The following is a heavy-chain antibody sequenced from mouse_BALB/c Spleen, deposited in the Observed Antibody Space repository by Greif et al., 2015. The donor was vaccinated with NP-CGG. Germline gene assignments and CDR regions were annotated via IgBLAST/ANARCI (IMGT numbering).Heavy chain of an antibody. J-gene: IGHJ3*01. CDR1: GYAFSSYW. CDR3: ARTGNYYGNYWFAY. Sequence: VQLQQSGAELVRPGSSVKISCKASGYAFSSYWMNWVKQRPGQGLEWIGQIYPGDGDTNYNGKFKGKATLTADKSSSTAYMQLSSLTSEDSAVYFCARTGNYYGNYWFAYWGQGTLVTVSA. D-gene: IGHD2-1*01. V-gene: IGHV1-80*01. CDR2: IYPGDGDT.